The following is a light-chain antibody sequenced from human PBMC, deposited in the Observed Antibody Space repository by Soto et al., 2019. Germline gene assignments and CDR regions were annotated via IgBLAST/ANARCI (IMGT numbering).Light chain of an antibody. CDR1: QSVRDSH. CDR3: QQYGSSPGT. J-gene: IGKJ1*01. V-gene: IGKV3-20*01. Sequence: EIVLTQSPGTLSLSPGERATLSCRASQSVRDSHLAWYQQKPGQAPSLLIYETSSRATGIPDRFRGSGSGTDFALTITRVAPEDVAMYFCQQYGSSPGTFGQGTKVEI. CDR2: ETS.